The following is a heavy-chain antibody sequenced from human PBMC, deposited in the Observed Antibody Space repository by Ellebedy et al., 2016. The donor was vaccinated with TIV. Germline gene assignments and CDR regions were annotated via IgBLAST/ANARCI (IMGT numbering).Heavy chain of an antibody. CDR1: GGSASRYF. Sequence: SETLSLXCTVSGGSASRYFWSWIRQPAGKGLEWIGRIFTSGSFNYNPSLMSRVTMSVVTSKNQISLRLNSVTAADTAVYYCATFNQYYTYLGVWGKGTTVTVSS. CDR3: ATFNQYYTYLGV. CDR2: IFTSGSF. J-gene: IGHJ6*03. D-gene: IGHD1-14*01. V-gene: IGHV4-4*07.